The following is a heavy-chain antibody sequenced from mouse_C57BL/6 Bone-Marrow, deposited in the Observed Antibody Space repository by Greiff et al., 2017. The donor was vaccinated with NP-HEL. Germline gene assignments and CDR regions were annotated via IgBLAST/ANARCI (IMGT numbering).Heavy chain of an antibody. CDR1: GYTFTSYW. CDR3: ARWGYGSYFYAMDY. J-gene: IGHJ4*01. D-gene: IGHD1-1*01. V-gene: IGHV1-69*01. CDR2: IDPSDSYT. Sequence: VQLQQSGAELVMPGASVKLSCKASGYTFTSYWMHWVKQRPGQGLEWIGEIDPSDSYTNYNQKFKGKSTLTVDKSSSTAYMQLSSLTSEDSAVYYCARWGYGSYFYAMDYWGQGTSVTVSS.